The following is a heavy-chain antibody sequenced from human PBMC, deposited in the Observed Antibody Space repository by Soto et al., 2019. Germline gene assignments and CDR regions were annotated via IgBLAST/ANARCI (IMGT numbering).Heavy chain of an antibody. CDR2: ISLSGDRT. J-gene: IGHJ4*02. V-gene: IGHV3-23*01. Sequence: WGALRVSCSASVFSLSNFPMSCVRQAPGKGLEGVSAISLSGDRTYYAGSVKGRFTLSRDNSKRTVYLEMNSLRGDDTAIYFCAKESTPQPVTGYYFWDYWGQGPLVTVSS. D-gene: IGHD3-9*01. CDR1: VFSLSNFP. CDR3: AKESTPQPVTGYYFWDY.